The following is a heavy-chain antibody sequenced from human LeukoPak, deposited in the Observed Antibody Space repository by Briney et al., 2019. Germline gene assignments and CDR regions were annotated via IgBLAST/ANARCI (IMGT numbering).Heavy chain of an antibody. Sequence: PSETLSLTCTVSGDSISSHSRSWIRQPPGEGLEWSGYIHYSGGANYNPSLKSGVTISVDTPKNQLSMNMSTVSAADTPVYTCARQGYWGQGTLVTVSS. CDR2: IHYSGGA. V-gene: IGHV4-59*08. CDR1: GDSISSHS. CDR3: ARQGY. J-gene: IGHJ4*02.